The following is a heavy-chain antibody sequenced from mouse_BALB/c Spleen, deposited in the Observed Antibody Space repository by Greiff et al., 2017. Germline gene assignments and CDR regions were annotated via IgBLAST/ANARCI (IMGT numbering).Heavy chain of an antibody. V-gene: IGHV1-14*01. D-gene: IGHD2-3*01. CDR2: INPYNDGT. Sequence: EVQLVESGPELVKPGASVKVSCKASGYAFTSYNMYWVKQSHGKSLEWIGYINPYNDGTKYNEKFKGKATLTSDKSSSTAYMELSSLTSEDSAVYYCARSWLLRAMDYWGQGTSVTVSS. CDR3: ARSWLLRAMDY. CDR1: GYAFTSYN. J-gene: IGHJ4*01.